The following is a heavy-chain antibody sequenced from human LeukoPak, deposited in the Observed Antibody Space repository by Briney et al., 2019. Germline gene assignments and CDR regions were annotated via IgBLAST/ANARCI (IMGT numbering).Heavy chain of an antibody. J-gene: IGHJ3*02. V-gene: IGHV3-30*02. CDR1: GFTFSSYG. D-gene: IGHD3-9*01. CDR3: AKGPNYDILTGWRKTYNAFDI. CDR2: IRYDGRNK. Sequence: GGSLRLSCAASGFTFSSYGMHWVRQAPGKGLEWVAFIRYDGRNKYYADSVKGRFTISRDNSKNTLYVQMNSLRAEDTAVYYCAKGPNYDILTGWRKTYNAFDIWGQGTMVTVSS.